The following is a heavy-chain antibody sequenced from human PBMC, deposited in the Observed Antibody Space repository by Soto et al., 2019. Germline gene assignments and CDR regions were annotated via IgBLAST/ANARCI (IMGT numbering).Heavy chain of an antibody. Sequence: EVQLVESGGGLVKPGGSLRLSCAASGFTFSSYSMNWVRQAPGKGLEWVSYISSTSSYIYYADSVKGRFTISRDNAKNSLYLQMNSLRAEDTAVYYCARSGYSYGLNWFDPWGQGTLVTVSS. CDR1: GFTFSSYS. V-gene: IGHV3-21*01. CDR3: ARSGYSYGLNWFDP. D-gene: IGHD5-18*01. J-gene: IGHJ5*02. CDR2: ISSTSSYI.